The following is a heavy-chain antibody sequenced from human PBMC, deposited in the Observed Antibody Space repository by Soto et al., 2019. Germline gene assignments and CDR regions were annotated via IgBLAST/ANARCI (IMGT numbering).Heavy chain of an antibody. V-gene: IGHV3-30*18. CDR3: AKDQNDSYSPVLYY. CDR2: ISYDGNNK. Sequence: QVQLVESGGGVVQPGRSLRLSCAASGFSFSDHGMHWVRQAPGKGLEWVAVISYDGNNKYYADSVKGRFTISRDNSKNTLYLQMTILRAEDTTVYFFAKDQNDSYSPVLYYWGQGTLITVSS. CDR1: GFSFSDHG. J-gene: IGHJ4*02. D-gene: IGHD3-22*01.